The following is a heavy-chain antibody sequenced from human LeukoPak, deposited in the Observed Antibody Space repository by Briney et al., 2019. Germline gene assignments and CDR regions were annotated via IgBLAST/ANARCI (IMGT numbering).Heavy chain of an antibody. CDR3: ARDDSSSWTQGAFDI. CDR2: ISYDGSNK. V-gene: IGHV3-30*03. D-gene: IGHD6-13*01. CDR1: GFTFSSYG. Sequence: GGSLRLSCAASGFTFSSYGMHWVRQAPGKGLEWVAVISYDGSNKYYADSVKGRFTISRDNSKNSLYLQMNSLRAEDTALYHCARDDSSSWTQGAFDIWGQGTMVTASS. J-gene: IGHJ3*02.